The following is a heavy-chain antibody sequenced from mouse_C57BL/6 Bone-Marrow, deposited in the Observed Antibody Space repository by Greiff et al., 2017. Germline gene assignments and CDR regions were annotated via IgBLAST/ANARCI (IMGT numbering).Heavy chain of an antibody. J-gene: IGHJ4*01. CDR1: GFSLTSYA. V-gene: IGHV2-9-1*01. CDR2: IWTGGGT. CDR3: ARTHPFYYYAMDY. Sequence: VKLQESGPGLVAPSQSLSITCTVSGFSLTSYAIRWVRQPPGKGLEWLGVIWTGGGTNYNSALKSRLSISKDNSKSQVFLQMNSLQTYDTARYYCARTHPFYYYAMDYWGQGTSVTVS.